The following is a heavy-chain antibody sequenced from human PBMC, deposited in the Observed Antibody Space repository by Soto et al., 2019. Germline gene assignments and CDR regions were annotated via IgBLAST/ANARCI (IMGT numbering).Heavy chain of an antibody. CDR1: GFTFSSYG. Sequence: LRLSCAASGFTFSSYGMHWVRQAPGKGLEWVAVIWYDGSNKCYADSVKGRFTISRDNSKNTLYLQMNSLRAEDTAVYYCARETFHYDSSGYYYDYYYYGMDVWGQGTTVTVSS. J-gene: IGHJ6*02. V-gene: IGHV3-33*01. CDR2: IWYDGSNK. CDR3: ARETFHYDSSGYYYDYYYYGMDV. D-gene: IGHD3-22*01.